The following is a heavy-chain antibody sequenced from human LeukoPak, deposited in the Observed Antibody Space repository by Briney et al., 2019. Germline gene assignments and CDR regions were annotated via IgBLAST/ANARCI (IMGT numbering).Heavy chain of an antibody. Sequence: ASVKVSCKASGYTFTGYYMHWVRQAPGQGLEWMGWINPNSGGTNYAQKFQGRVTMTRDASISTAYMELGRLRSDDTAVYYCARDQVLLWFGELNNWFDPWGQGTLVTVSS. J-gene: IGHJ5*02. CDR1: GYTFTGYY. CDR3: ARDQVLLWFGELNNWFDP. CDR2: INPNSGGT. D-gene: IGHD3-10*01. V-gene: IGHV1-2*02.